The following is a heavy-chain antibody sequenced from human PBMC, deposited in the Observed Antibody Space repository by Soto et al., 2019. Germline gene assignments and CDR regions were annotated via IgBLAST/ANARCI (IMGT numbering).Heavy chain of an antibody. CDR2: ISYDGSNK. CDR1: GFTFSSYG. CDR3: AKDQSRVGATTFDY. Sequence: GGSLRLSCAASGFTFSSYGMHWVRQAPGKGLEWVAVISYDGSNKYYADSVKGRFTISRDDSKNTLYLQMNSLRAEDTAVYYCAKDQSRVGATTFDYWGQGTLVTVSS. V-gene: IGHV3-30*18. D-gene: IGHD1-26*01. J-gene: IGHJ4*02.